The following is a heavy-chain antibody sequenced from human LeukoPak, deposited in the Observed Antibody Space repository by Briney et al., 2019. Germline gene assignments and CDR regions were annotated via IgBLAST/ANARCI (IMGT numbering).Heavy chain of an antibody. Sequence: SETLSLTCTVSGGSISSSSYYWGWIRQPPGKGLEWIGSIYYSGSTYYNPSLKSRVTISVDTSKNQFSLKLSSVTAADTAVYYCARVVGSEGGAIYYDSSGYYAGLNYFDYWGQGTLVTVSS. V-gene: IGHV4-39*07. CDR3: ARVVGSEGGAIYYDSSGYYAGLNYFDY. D-gene: IGHD3-22*01. CDR1: GGSISSSSYY. J-gene: IGHJ4*02. CDR2: IYYSGST.